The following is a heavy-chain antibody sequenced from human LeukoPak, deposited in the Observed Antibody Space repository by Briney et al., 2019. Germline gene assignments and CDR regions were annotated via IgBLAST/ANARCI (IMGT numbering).Heavy chain of an antibody. CDR1: GDSVSSNSAA. Sequence: SQTLSLTCAISGDSVSSNSAAWNWIRQSPSRGLEWLGRTYYRSKWYNDYAVPVKSRITINPDTSKNQFSLQLNSVTPEGTAVYYCARSRQLELRSLVPFDPWGQGTLVTASS. CDR2: TYYRSKWYN. CDR3: ARSRQLELRSLVPFDP. J-gene: IGHJ5*02. V-gene: IGHV6-1*01. D-gene: IGHD1-7*01.